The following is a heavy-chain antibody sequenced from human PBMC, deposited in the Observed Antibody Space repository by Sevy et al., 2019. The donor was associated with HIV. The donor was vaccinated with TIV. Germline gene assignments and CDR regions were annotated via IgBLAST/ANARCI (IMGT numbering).Heavy chain of an antibody. D-gene: IGHD1-26*01. Sequence: GESLKISCAASGFTLSSYAIHWVRQAPGRGLEWVAIISHDEILKEYTAAVKGRFTISRDNSKNTVYLQMNSLRAEDTAVYYCARDLPHLLPWELSRGSDYWGQGTLVTVSS. CDR3: ARDLPHLLPWELSRGSDY. CDR1: GFTLSSYA. V-gene: IGHV3-30*04. CDR2: ISHDEILK. J-gene: IGHJ4*02.